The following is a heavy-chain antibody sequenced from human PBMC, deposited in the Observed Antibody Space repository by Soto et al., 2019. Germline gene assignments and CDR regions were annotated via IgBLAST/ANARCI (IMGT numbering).Heavy chain of an antibody. V-gene: IGHV4-34*01. D-gene: IGHD6-13*01. CDR3: ASRIAAAGSGEGNDY. CDR2: INHRGST. Sequence: SETLSLTCTVSGGSFGNYYWSWIRQPPGKGLEWIGEINHRGSTNYNPSLKSRVTISVDTSKNQFSLKLSSVTAADTAVYYCASRIAAAGSGEGNDYWGQGTLVTAPQ. J-gene: IGHJ4*02. CDR1: GGSFGNYY.